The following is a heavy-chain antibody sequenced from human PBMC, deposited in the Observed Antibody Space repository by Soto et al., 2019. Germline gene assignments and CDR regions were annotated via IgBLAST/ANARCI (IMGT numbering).Heavy chain of an antibody. Sequence: GGSLRLSCAASGFTFSSFSMNWVRQAPGKGLEWVSSISSSSSYIYYADSVKGRFTISRDNAKNSLYLQMNSLRAEDTAVYYCARSYYYDSSGYPHHYWGQRTLVTVSS. V-gene: IGHV3-21*01. CDR1: GFTFSSFS. CDR3: ARSYYYDSSGYPHHY. D-gene: IGHD3-22*01. CDR2: ISSSSSYI. J-gene: IGHJ4*02.